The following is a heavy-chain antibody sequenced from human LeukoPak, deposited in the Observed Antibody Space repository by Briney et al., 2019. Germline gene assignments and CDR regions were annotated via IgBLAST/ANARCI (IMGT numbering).Heavy chain of an antibody. CDR2: IYYSGST. J-gene: IGHJ4*02. V-gene: IGHV4-59*01. CDR3: ARHPGQWVVPTVFDY. D-gene: IGHD6-19*01. CDR1: GGSFSSYY. Sequence: SETLSLTCAVYGGSFSSYYWSWIRQPPGKGLEWIGYIYYSGSTNYNPSLKSRVTISVDTSKNQFSLKLSSVTAADTAVYYCARHPGQWVVPTVFDYWGQGTLVTVSS.